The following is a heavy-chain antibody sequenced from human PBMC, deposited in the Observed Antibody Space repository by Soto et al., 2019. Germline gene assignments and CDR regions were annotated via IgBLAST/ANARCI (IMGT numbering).Heavy chain of an antibody. CDR3: ARDSNVLRFLEWWGNYYYYYMDV. CDR1: GYTFTSYG. V-gene: IGHV1-18*01. J-gene: IGHJ6*03. CDR2: ISAYNGNT. D-gene: IGHD3-3*01. Sequence: GASVKVSCKASGYTFTSYGISWVRQAPGQGLEWMGWISAYNGNTNYAQKLQGRVTMTTDTSTSTAYMELRSLRSDDTAVYYCARDSNVLRFLEWWGNYYYYYMDVWGKGTTVTVSS.